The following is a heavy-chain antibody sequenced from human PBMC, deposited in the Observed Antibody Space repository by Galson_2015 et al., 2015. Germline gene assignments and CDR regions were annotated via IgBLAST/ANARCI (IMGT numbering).Heavy chain of an antibody. Sequence: SLKSRVTISVDTSKNQFSLKLSSVTAADTAVYYCARLSAELLWFGELSSPYNWFDPWGQGTLVTVSS. V-gene: IGHV4-34*01. CDR3: ARLSAELLWFGELSSPYNWFDP. D-gene: IGHD3-10*01. J-gene: IGHJ5*02.